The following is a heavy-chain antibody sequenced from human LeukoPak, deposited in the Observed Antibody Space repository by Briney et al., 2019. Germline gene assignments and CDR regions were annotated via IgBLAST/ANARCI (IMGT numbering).Heavy chain of an antibody. CDR1: GGNFSSYA. D-gene: IGHD3-10*01. CDR3: ATTPGKLWFGELSR. Sequence: SVKVSCKASGGNFSSYANSWVRQAPGQGLEWMGGIIPIFGTANYAQKFQGRVTITADESTSTAYMELSSLRSEDTAIYYCATTPGKLWFGELSRWGQGDLVTVSS. V-gene: IGHV1-69*13. J-gene: IGHJ4*02. CDR2: IIPIFGTA.